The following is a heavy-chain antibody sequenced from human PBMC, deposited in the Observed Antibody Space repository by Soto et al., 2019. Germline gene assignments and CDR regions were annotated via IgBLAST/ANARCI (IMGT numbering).Heavy chain of an antibody. V-gene: IGHV1-69*01. CDR3: ARVGYCSGGSCYGDDAFDI. J-gene: IGHJ3*02. Sequence: VRQAPGQGLEWMGGIIPIFGTANYAQKFQGRVTITADESTSTAYMELSSLRSEDTAVYYCARVGYCSGGSCYGDDAFDIWGQGTMVTVSS. D-gene: IGHD2-15*01. CDR2: IIPIFGTA.